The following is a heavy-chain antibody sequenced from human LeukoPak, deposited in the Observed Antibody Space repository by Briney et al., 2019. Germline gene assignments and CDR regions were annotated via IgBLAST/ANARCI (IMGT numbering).Heavy chain of an antibody. Sequence: GGSLRLSCAASGFTFSSYAMSWVRQAPGEGLEWVSAISGSGGSTYYADSVKGRFTISRDNAKNSLYLQMNSLRAEDTAVYYCARDRGYSYGYDYWGQGTLVTVSS. J-gene: IGHJ4*02. D-gene: IGHD5-18*01. CDR2: ISGSGGST. V-gene: IGHV3-23*01. CDR3: ARDRGYSYGYDY. CDR1: GFTFSSYA.